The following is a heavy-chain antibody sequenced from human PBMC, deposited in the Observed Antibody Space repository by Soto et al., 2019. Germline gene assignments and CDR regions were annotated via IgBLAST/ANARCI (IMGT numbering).Heavy chain of an antibody. CDR1: GFTFSNAW. J-gene: IGHJ2*01. Sequence: GGSLRLSCAASGFTFSNAWMSWVRQAPGKGLEWVGRIKSKTDGGTTDYAAPVKGRFTISRDDSKNTLYLQMNSLKTEDTAVYYCTTDRYYDSSGYHWYFDLWGRDTLVTVSS. CDR2: IKSKTDGGTT. CDR3: TTDRYYDSSGYHWYFDL. D-gene: IGHD3-22*01. V-gene: IGHV3-15*01.